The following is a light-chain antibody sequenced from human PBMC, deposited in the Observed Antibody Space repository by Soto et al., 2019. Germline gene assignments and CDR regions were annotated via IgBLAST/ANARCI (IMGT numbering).Light chain of an antibody. CDR2: DAS. Sequence: ATLSLSAGDSATLSGRASQSVDWYVAWYQQLPGQAPSLLIYDASTRATGIPARFSGSGSGTDFTLTISSLQSEDFAVYYCQQFHDWPMTFGPGSKVDIK. V-gene: IGKV3-15*01. CDR3: QQFHDWPMT. CDR1: QSVDWY. J-gene: IGKJ3*01.